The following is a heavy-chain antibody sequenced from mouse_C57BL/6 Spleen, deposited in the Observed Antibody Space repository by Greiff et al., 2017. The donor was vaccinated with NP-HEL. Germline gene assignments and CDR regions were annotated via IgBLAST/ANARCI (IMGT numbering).Heavy chain of an antibody. D-gene: IGHD1-2*01. CDR1: GYSITSGYY. CDR2: ISYDGSN. Sequence: EVKLMESGPGLVKPSQSLSLTCSVTGYSITSGYYWNWIRQFPGNKLEWMGYISYDGSNNYNPSLKNRISITRDTSKNQFFLKLNSVTTEDTATYYCARFHYYGRWYFDVWGTGTTVTVSS. CDR3: ARFHYYGRWYFDV. V-gene: IGHV3-6*01. J-gene: IGHJ1*03.